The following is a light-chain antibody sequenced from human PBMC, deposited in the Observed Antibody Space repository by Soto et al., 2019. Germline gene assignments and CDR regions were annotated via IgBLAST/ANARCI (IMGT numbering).Light chain of an antibody. CDR1: SSDIGTYDF. V-gene: IGLV2-14*01. CDR3: SSYTTSSTRV. Sequence: QSALTQPASVSGSPGESLTISCTGSSSDIGTYDFVSWYQQHPGKVPKLIIYEVTNRPSGVSNRFSGSKSGNTASLTISGLQAEDEADYYCSSYTTSSTRVFGTGTKLTVL. CDR2: EVT. J-gene: IGLJ1*01.